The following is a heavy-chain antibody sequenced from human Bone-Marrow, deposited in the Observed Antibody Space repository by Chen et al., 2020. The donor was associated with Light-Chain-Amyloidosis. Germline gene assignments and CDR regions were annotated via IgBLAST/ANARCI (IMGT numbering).Heavy chain of an antibody. CDR3: TRKDDSGDRRFDY. J-gene: IGHJ4*02. Sequence: VQLVESGGGLVQPGGSLELSCVGSGFTFSGSAVHWVRQASGKGLEWLCFIRSKANSHTTSYATSVKDRFTISRDDSKNTAYLQMHSLKTEDTAVYYCTRKDDSGDRRFDYWGQGTLVTVSS. CDR1: GFTFSGSA. V-gene: IGHV3-73*02. CDR2: IRSKANSHTT. D-gene: IGHD4-17*01.